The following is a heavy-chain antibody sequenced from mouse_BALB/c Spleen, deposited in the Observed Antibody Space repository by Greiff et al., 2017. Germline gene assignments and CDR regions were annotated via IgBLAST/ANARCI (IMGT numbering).Heavy chain of an antibody. V-gene: IGHV1-7*01. CDR3: ARGSNYGNYGAMDY. CDR1: GYTFTSYW. CDR2: INPSTGNT. Sequence: VKLVESGAELAKPGASVKMSCKASGYTFTSYWMHWVKQRPGQGLEWIGYINPSTGNTEYNQKFKDKATLTADKSSSTAYMQLSSLTSEDSAVYYCARGSNYGNYGAMDYWGQGTSVTVSA. J-gene: IGHJ4*01. D-gene: IGHD2-1*01.